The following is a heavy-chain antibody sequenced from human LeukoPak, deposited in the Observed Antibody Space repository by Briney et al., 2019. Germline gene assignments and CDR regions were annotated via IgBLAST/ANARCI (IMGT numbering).Heavy chain of an antibody. Sequence: PSETLSLTRTVSGGSISSRSHSWGWIRQPPGKGLEWIGSIYHSGSTNYNPSLKSRVTISVDTSKNQFSLKLSSVTAADTAVYYCARSPDTAMVNYYYYYMDVWGKGTTVTISS. CDR3: ARSPDTAMVNYYYYYMDV. CDR1: GGSISSRSHS. V-gene: IGHV4-39*07. J-gene: IGHJ6*03. CDR2: IYHSGST. D-gene: IGHD5-18*01.